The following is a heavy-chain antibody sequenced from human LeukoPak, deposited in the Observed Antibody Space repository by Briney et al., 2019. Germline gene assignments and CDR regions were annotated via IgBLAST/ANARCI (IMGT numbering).Heavy chain of an antibody. Sequence: SQTLSLTCAISGDSVSSDNAAWNWVRQSPSRGLEWLGRTYYRSKWYSDYALSVKTRVIINADTSQNQFSLHLKSVTPEDTAVYYCARDLVFISAYFDWGQGILVTVSS. V-gene: IGHV6-1*01. CDR1: GDSVSSDNAA. J-gene: IGHJ4*02. CDR2: TYYRSKWYS. CDR3: ARDLVFISAYFD. D-gene: IGHD3-9*01.